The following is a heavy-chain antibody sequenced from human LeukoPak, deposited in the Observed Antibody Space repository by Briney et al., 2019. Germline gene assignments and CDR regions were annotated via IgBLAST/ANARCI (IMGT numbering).Heavy chain of an antibody. Sequence: GASVKVSCKVSGYTLTELSMHWVRQAPGKGLEWMGNFDPEDGETIYAQKFQGRVTMTEDTSTDTAYMELSSLRSEDTAVYYCARGNVVVVAAHNKPNYYYYYMDVWGKGTTVTVSS. CDR3: ARGNVVVVAAHNKPNYYYYYMDV. CDR2: FDPEDGET. J-gene: IGHJ6*03. V-gene: IGHV1-24*01. D-gene: IGHD2-15*01. CDR1: GYTLTELS.